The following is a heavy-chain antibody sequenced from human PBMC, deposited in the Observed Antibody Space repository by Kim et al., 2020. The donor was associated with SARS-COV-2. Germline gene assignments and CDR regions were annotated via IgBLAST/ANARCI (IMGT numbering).Heavy chain of an antibody. CDR2: ISGSGGST. J-gene: IGHJ3*02. CDR1: GFTFSSFD. V-gene: IGHV3-23*01. CDR3: ATGFYCDYIGAGAFD. Sequence: GGSLRLSCAASGFTFSSFDMSWIRQAPGKGLEWVSCISGSGGSTSNSAYLKGRFTFFSDNYTNTLFLLMISLRGAEAAAFYYATGFYCDYIGAGAFD. D-gene: IGHD3-10*01.